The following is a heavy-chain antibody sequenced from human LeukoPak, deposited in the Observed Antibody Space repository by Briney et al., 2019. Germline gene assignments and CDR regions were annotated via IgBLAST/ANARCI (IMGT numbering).Heavy chain of an antibody. V-gene: IGHV4-30-4*01. D-gene: IGHD2-15*01. CDR3: ARDCSGGSCYGAFDI. CDR1: GASIRSGDYY. CDR2: IYDGGST. Sequence: SQTLSLTCTVSGASIRSGDYYWSWIRQPPGKGLEWIGYIYDGGSTYYNPSLKSRITISVDTSENRFSLKLGSVTATDTAVYYCARDCSGGSCYGAFDIWGQGTMVTVSS. J-gene: IGHJ3*02.